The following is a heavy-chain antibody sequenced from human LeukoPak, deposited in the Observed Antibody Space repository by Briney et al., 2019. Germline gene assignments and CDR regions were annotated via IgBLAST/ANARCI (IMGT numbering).Heavy chain of an antibody. CDR1: GFTFSSCW. CDR2: INHNGNVN. CDR3: AREGGLDV. Sequence: GGSLRLPGAASGFTFSSCWMNWALQAPGKGLEWVASINHNGNVNYYVDSVKGRFTISRDNAKNSLYLQMSNLRAEDTAVYFCAREGGLDVWGQGATVTVSS. J-gene: IGHJ6*02. V-gene: IGHV3-7*03.